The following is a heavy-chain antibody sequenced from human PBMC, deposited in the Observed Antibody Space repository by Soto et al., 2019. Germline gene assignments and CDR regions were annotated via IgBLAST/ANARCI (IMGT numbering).Heavy chain of an antibody. CDR1: GFTFSTYA. CDR3: AKERSSGWSFDY. Sequence: GGFLRLSCAASGFTFSTYAMHWVRQAPGKGLEWVSGISGSGDSTYYADSVKGRFTVSRDNSKNTLYLQMNSLRAEDTAVFYCAKERSSGWSFDYWGQGTLVTVSS. CDR2: ISGSGDST. J-gene: IGHJ4*02. D-gene: IGHD6-19*01. V-gene: IGHV3-23*01.